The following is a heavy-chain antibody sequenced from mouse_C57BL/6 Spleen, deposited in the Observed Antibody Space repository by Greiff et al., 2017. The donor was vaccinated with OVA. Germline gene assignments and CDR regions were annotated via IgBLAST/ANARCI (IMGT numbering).Heavy chain of an antibody. CDR3: ARWDSSGFVEVAY. CDR2: IHPNSGST. V-gene: IGHV1-64*01. D-gene: IGHD3-2*02. Sequence: QVQLQQPGAELVKPGASVKLSCKASGYTFTSYWMNWVKQRTGKGLEWIGMIHPNSGSTRYNEKFKSKATLTVDQSSRTAYMQRSSLTSEYSAVYYCARWDSSGFVEVAYWGQGTLVTVSA. CDR1: GYTFTSYW. J-gene: IGHJ3*01.